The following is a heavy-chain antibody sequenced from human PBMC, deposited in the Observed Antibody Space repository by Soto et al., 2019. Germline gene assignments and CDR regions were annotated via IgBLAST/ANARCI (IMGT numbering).Heavy chain of an antibody. CDR2: INSGSSVI. CDR3: ARGVGTRWFFL. V-gene: IGHV3-48*01. CDR1: GFTFRRES. J-gene: IGHJ5*02. Sequence: EVQLVESGGGLVQPGGSLRLSCVVSGFTFRRESMTWVRQAPGKGPEWVPYINSGSSVIRYADSVKGRFTVFRDNDRDSLYLQMNGLRAEDSAVYYCARGVGTRWFFLCGQGTLVTVSS. D-gene: IGHD3-10*01.